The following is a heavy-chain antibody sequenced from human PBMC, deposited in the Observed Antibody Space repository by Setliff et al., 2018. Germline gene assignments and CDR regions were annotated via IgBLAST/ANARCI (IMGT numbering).Heavy chain of an antibody. D-gene: IGHD3-3*01. V-gene: IGHV7-4-1*02. CDR1: GYTFRSYA. J-gene: IGHJ6*03. CDR3: ARDGPLYDNFWNAPEYMDV. CDR2: INTNTGNP. Sequence: ASVKVSCKASGYTFRSYAMNWVRQAPGQGLEWMGWINTNTGNPTYAQGFTGRFVFSLDTSVSTTYLQMNSLRPEDTAVYYCARDGPLYDNFWNAPEYMDVWGKGTTVTVSS.